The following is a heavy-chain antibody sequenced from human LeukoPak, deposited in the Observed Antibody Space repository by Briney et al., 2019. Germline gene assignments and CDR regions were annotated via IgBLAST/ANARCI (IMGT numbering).Heavy chain of an antibody. CDR2: ISYDGSNK. J-gene: IGHJ4*02. Sequence: GGSLRLSCAASGFTFSSYAMPWVRQAPGKGLEWVAVISYDGSNKYYADSVKGRFTISRDNSKNTLYLQMNSLRAEDTAVYYCARDRQWELLGYFDYWGQGTLVTVSS. CDR1: GFTFSSYA. D-gene: IGHD1-26*01. V-gene: IGHV3-30-3*01. CDR3: ARDRQWELLGYFDY.